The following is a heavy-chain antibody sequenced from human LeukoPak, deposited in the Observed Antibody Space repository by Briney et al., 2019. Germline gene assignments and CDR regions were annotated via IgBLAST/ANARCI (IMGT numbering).Heavy chain of an antibody. CDR2: IYTTGNT. CDR3: ARGDFYDASVCFDP. J-gene: IGHJ5*02. Sequence: SQTLSLTCTVSGGSISSDTYQWTWIRQLAGKGLEWIGRIYTTGNTNYNPSLKSRVTISVDTSKNQFSLKLSYVTAADTAMYYCARGDFYDASVCFDPWGQGTLVTVSS. V-gene: IGHV4-61*02. D-gene: IGHD3-16*01. CDR1: GGSISSDTYQ.